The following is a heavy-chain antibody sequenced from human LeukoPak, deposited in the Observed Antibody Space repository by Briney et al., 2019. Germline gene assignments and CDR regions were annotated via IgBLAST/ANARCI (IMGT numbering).Heavy chain of an antibody. J-gene: IGHJ4*02. V-gene: IGHV3-15*01. CDR2: IKSKTNGETA. CDR3: ITLTPYHSDFPRGDY. CDR1: GFTFSNAW. Sequence: PGGSLRLSCAASGFTFSNAWMSWVRQAPGKGLEWVGRIKSKTNGETADYAAPVKGRFTISRDDSKNTLYLQMNSPKTEDTAVYYCITLTPYHSDFPRGDYWGQGTLVTVSS. D-gene: IGHD3/OR15-3a*01.